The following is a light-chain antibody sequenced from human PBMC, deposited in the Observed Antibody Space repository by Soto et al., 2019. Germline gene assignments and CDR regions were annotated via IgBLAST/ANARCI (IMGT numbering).Light chain of an antibody. Sequence: EIVLTQSPATLSLSPGERATLSCGASQTISTKYLAWYQQKPGLAPRLLIYDTSTRATGIPDRFSGSGSGTDFTLTISRLKPKDFAMYYCQQYGSSPPYNFGQGTKLEIK. J-gene: IGKJ2*01. V-gene: IGKV3D-20*01. CDR1: QTISTKY. CDR2: DTS. CDR3: QQYGSSPPYN.